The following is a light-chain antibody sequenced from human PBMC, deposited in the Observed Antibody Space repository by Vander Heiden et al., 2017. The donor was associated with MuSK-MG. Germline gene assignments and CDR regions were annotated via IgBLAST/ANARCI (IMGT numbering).Light chain of an antibody. J-gene: IGLJ3*02. V-gene: IGLV1-40*01. CDR1: GSNIGANYD. CDR3: QSYDTSLSWV. CDR2: NNN. Sequence: QSVLTQPPSVSGAPGQRVTISCTGSGSNIGANYDVHWYQHLPVRAPTVRIHNNNMRPAGVPDRFSGSKSGTAASLAITGRQTEDEADYYCQSYDTSLSWVFGGGTKLTVL.